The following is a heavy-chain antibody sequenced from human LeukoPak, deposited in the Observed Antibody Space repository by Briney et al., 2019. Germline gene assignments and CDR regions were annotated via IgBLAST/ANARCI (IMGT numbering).Heavy chain of an antibody. V-gene: IGHV5-51*01. CDR3: ARGRLDCSSTSCYYYFDY. D-gene: IGHD2-2*01. J-gene: IGHJ4*02. CDR1: GYSFTSYW. CDR2: IYPGDSDT. Sequence: GESLKISCKGSGYSFTSYWIGWVRQMPGKGLEWMGIIYPGDSDTRYSPSFQGQVTISADKSISTAYLQWSSLKASDTAMYYCARGRLDCSSTSCYYYFDYWGQGTLVTVS.